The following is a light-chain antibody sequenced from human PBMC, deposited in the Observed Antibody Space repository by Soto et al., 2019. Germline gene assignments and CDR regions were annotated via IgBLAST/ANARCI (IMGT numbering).Light chain of an antibody. CDR2: GAS. CDR1: QSVSSSY. J-gene: IGKJ1*01. Sequence: EIVLTQSPGTLSLSPGERATLSCRASQSVSSSYLAWYQQKPGQAPRLLIYGASSTATGIPDRFSGSGSGTDFTLNSSRLEPEDFAVYYCQQYGSSPPWTFGQGTKVEIK. V-gene: IGKV3-20*01. CDR3: QQYGSSPPWT.